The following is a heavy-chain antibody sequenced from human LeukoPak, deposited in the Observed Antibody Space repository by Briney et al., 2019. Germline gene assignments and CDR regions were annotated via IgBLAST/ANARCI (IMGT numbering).Heavy chain of an antibody. CDR1: GYTFTGYY. J-gene: IGHJ4*02. Sequence: GASVKVSCKASGYTFTGYYMHWVRQAPGQGLEWMGRFNPHSGGTSYAQKFQGRVTMTRDTPISTAYMELSSLTSDDTAVYYCARELSTTVTSPIDYWGQGTLVTVSS. D-gene: IGHD4-17*01. CDR2: FNPHSGGT. V-gene: IGHV1-2*06. CDR3: ARELSTTVTSPIDY.